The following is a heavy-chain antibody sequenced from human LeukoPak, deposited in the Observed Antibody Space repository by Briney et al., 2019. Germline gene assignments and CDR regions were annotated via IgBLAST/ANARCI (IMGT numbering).Heavy chain of an antibody. CDR2: SNPNSGGT. V-gene: IGHV1-2*06. Sequence: SVKVSCTASGYTFTGYYMHWVRQAPGQGFEWMGRSNPNSGGTTYAQKFHRRVTMTRDTSISTAYMELSRLRFDDTAVYYCARPPMKSSLRVWFDPWGQGTLVTVSS. CDR3: ARPPMKSSLRVWFDP. CDR1: GYTFTGYY. J-gene: IGHJ5*02.